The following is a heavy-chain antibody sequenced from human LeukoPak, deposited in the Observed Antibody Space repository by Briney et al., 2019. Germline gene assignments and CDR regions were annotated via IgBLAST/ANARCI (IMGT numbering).Heavy chain of an antibody. CDR1: GFTFSSYA. D-gene: IGHD6-13*01. CDR3: AKDPRRYSRTGGYFDY. CDR2: MSSDGGSA. V-gene: IGHV3-64*01. J-gene: IGHJ4*02. Sequence: GGSLRLSCAASGFTFSSYAMHWVRQAPGKGLEYVSSMSSDGGSAYYINSVKGRFTISRDNSKNTLDLQMGSLRGEDMAVYYCAKDPRRYSRTGGYFDYWGQGTLVTVSS.